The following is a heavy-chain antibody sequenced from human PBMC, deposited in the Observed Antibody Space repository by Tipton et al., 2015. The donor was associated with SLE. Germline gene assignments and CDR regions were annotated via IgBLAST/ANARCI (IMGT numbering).Heavy chain of an antibody. V-gene: IGHV1-8*02. CDR2: MNPNSGNT. D-gene: IGHD5-18*01. Sequence: QLVQSGAEIKKPGASVKVSCKASGYTFTSYYMHWVRQAPGQGLEWMGWMNPNSGNTGYAQKFQGRVTMTRNTSISTAYMELSSLRSEDTAVYYCARVMDTWFDPWGQGTLVTAPS. CDR1: GYTFTSYY. J-gene: IGHJ5*02. CDR3: ARVMDTWFDP.